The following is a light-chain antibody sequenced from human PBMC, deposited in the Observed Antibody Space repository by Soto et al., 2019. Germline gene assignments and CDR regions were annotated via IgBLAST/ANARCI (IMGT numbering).Light chain of an antibody. CDR1: SSNIGAGYD. V-gene: IGLV1-40*01. CDR3: QSYDSSLSRV. CDR2: GXX. Sequence: QSVLTQPPSVSGAPGQRVTISCTGSSSNIGAGYDVHWYQQLPGTAXXLXIYGXXNRPSGXPXRFXGXXXXXXXXXAITGLQAEDEADYYCQSYDSSLSRVFGGGTKLTVL. J-gene: IGLJ2*01.